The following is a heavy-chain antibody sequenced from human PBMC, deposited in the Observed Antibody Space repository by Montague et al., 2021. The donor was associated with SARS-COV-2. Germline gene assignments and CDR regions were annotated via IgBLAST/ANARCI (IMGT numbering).Heavy chain of an antibody. D-gene: IGHD6-19*01. V-gene: IGHV2-70*11. CDR3: AREYSSGVYFDY. Sequence: PALVKPTQTLTLTCTFSGFSLSTSGMCVSWIRQPPGKALEWLARIGWDDDKYYSTSLKTRLTISKDTSKNQEVLTMTNMDPVDTATYYCAREYSSGVYFDYWGQGTLVTVSS. CDR1: GFSLSTSGMC. J-gene: IGHJ4*02. CDR2: IGWDDDK.